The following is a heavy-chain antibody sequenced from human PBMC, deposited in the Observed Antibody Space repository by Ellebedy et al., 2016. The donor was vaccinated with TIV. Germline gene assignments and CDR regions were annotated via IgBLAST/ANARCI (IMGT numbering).Heavy chain of an antibody. CDR3: ARGEAQSGSYSAPDY. V-gene: IGHV1-69*04. Sequence: AASVKVSCKASGGTFSSYAISWVRQAPGQGLEWMGRIIPILGIANYAQKFQGSVTITADKSTSTVYMELSSLRSEDPAVYYCARGEAQSGSYSAPDYWGQGTLVTVSS. CDR1: GGTFSSYA. D-gene: IGHD1-26*01. J-gene: IGHJ4*02. CDR2: IIPILGIA.